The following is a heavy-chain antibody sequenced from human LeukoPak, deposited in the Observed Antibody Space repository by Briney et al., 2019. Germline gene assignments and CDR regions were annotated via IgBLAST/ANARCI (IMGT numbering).Heavy chain of an antibody. CDR1: GFTFSDYY. D-gene: IGHD2-2*02. Sequence: GGSLRLSCAASGFTFSDYYMSWLRQAPGKGLEWVSYISSSGSTIYYADSVKGRFTISRDNAKNSLYLQMNSLRAEDTAVYYCARSQATRYCSSTSCYSSFDYWGQGTLVTVSS. V-gene: IGHV3-11*04. CDR2: ISSSGSTI. CDR3: ARSQATRYCSSTSCYSSFDY. J-gene: IGHJ4*02.